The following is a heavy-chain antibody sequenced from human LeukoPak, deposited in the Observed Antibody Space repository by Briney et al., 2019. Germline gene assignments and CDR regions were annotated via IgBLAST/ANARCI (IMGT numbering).Heavy chain of an antibody. CDR1: GYTFTAYR. V-gene: IGHV1-2*02. CDR3: ARDRGRPDAFDI. D-gene: IGHD1-26*01. Sequence: ASVKVSRKASGYTFTAYRLYWVRQAPGQGLEWVGWINPNSGGTNFAQKFQGRVTMTRDTSITTAYIELSSLRSDDTAVYYCARDRGRPDAFDIWGQGTMVTVSS. CDR2: INPNSGGT. J-gene: IGHJ3*02.